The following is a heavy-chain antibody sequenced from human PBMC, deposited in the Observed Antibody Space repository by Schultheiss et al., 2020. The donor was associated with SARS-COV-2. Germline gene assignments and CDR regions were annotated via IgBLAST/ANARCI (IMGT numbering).Heavy chain of an antibody. D-gene: IGHD4-17*01. V-gene: IGHV3-30*07. Sequence: GESLKISCAASGFTFSSYAMHWVRQAPGKGLEWVAVISYDGNNKYYADVVKGRFSITRDNSKKTVDLQMNSLRVEDTAVYYCARVGATVTTSHYHGMDVWGQGTTVTVSS. CDR3: ARVGATVTTSHYHGMDV. CDR2: ISYDGNNK. J-gene: IGHJ6*02. CDR1: GFTFSSYA.